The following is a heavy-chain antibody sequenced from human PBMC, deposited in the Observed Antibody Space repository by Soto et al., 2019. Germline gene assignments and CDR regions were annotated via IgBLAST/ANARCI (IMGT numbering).Heavy chain of an antibody. CDR2: VYFSGNT. CDR3: GSVRPSGYVLS. V-gene: IGHV4-59*01. D-gene: IGHD6-25*01. J-gene: IGHJ5*02. CDR1: VGSLSSYY. Sequence: ETLCLTCTFSVGSLSSYYWTWIRQSPGKGLEWIGYVYFSGNTNYNPSLKSRVTISIDTSKNQFSLRLASVTAADTAFYYCGSVRPSGYVLSWGQGTLVTVSS.